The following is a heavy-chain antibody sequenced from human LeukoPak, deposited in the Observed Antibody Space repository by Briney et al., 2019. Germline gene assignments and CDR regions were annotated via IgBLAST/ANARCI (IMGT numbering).Heavy chain of an antibody. CDR3: AGAAPPLEYYYYYMDV. Sequence: GRSLRLSCAASGFTFSSYAMHWVRQAPGKGLEWLAVISYDGNNKYYADSVKGRFIISRDNSKKMLYLQMNSLRAEDTAVYYCAGAAPPLEYYYYYMDVWGKGTTVTVSS. V-gene: IGHV3-30-3*01. CDR2: ISYDGNNK. CDR1: GFTFSSYA. D-gene: IGHD6-6*01. J-gene: IGHJ6*03.